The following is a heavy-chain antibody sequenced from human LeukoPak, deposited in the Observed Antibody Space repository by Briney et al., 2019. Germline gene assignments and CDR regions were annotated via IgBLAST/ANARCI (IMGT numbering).Heavy chain of an antibody. CDR2: ISGSGGST. V-gene: IGHV3-23*01. CDR1: GFTFSSYA. Sequence: GGSLRLSCAASGFTFSSYAMTWVRQAPGKGLEWVSGISGSGGSTYYADSVKGRFTISRDNSKNTLFLQMNSLRAEDTAVYYCAKDRIIVVEPAARDYFDYWGQGTLVTVSS. J-gene: IGHJ4*02. D-gene: IGHD2-2*01. CDR3: AKDRIIVVEPAARDYFDY.